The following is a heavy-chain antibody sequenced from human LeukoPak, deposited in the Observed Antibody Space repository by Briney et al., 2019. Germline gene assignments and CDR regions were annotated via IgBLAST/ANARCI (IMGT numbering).Heavy chain of an antibody. CDR3: AKDVYGDYGGLDY. CDR1: GFPLSTYA. CDR2: IRGSDGST. Sequence: GGSLRLSCAASGFPLSTYAMSWVRQAPGKGLEWVSRIRGSDGSTYYADSVKGRFAISRDNSKNTLYLQMNSLRAEDTAVYYCAKDVYGDYGGLDYWGQGTLVTVSS. J-gene: IGHJ4*02. D-gene: IGHD4-17*01. V-gene: IGHV3-23*01.